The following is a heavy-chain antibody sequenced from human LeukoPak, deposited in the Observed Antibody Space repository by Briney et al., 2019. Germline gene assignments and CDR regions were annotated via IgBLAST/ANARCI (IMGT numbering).Heavy chain of an antibody. Sequence: ASVKVSCKASGYTFTSYYMHWVRQAPGQGLEWMGIINPSGGSTSYAQKFQGTVTMTRDTSTSTVYMELSSLRSEDTAVYYCARGYCSGGSCLTDYGMDVWGKGTTVTVSS. D-gene: IGHD2-15*01. CDR3: ARGYCSGGSCLTDYGMDV. J-gene: IGHJ6*04. CDR2: INPSGGST. V-gene: IGHV1-46*01. CDR1: GYTFTSYY.